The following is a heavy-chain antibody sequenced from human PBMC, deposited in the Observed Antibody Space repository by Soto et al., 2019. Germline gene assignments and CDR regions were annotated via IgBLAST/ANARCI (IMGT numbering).Heavy chain of an antibody. J-gene: IGHJ6*02. Sequence: PSETLSLTCTVSGGSISSYYWSWIRQPPGKGLEWIGYIYYSGSTNYNPSLKSRVTISVDTSKNQFSLKLSSVTAADTAVYYCARGWIQLWLGYYYGMDVWGQGTTVTVSS. D-gene: IGHD5-18*01. CDR2: IYYSGST. CDR1: GGSISSYY. V-gene: IGHV4-59*01. CDR3: ARGWIQLWLGYYYGMDV.